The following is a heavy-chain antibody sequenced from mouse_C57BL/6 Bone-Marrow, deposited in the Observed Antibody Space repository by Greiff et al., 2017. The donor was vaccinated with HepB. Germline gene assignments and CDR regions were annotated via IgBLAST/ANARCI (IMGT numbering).Heavy chain of an antibody. Sequence: EVKLQESGPELVKPGASVKISCKASGYSFTGYYMNWVKQSPEKSLEWIGEINPSTGGTTYNQKFKAKATLTVDKSSSTAYMQLKSLTSEDSAVYYCSRHYDYDDYAMDYWGQGTSVTVSS. J-gene: IGHJ4*01. CDR2: INPSTGGT. CDR3: SRHYDYDDYAMDY. D-gene: IGHD2-4*01. CDR1: GYSFTGYY. V-gene: IGHV1-42*01.